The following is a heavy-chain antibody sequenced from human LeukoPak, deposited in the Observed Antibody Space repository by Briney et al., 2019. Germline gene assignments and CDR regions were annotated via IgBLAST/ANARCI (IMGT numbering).Heavy chain of an antibody. CDR1: GFTFDTYS. V-gene: IGHV3-23*01. CDR2: ISSDAGSA. J-gene: IGHJ3*02. Sequence: GGSLRLSCEASGFTFDTYSMSWLRQAPGGGLEWVSGISSDAGSAYYADSVQGRFTISRDNSDNTVSLQMSNLRAGDTAVYYCAKTGLSGTTGDAFDMWGQGTVVTVSS. D-gene: IGHD1-7*01. CDR3: AKTGLSGTTGDAFDM.